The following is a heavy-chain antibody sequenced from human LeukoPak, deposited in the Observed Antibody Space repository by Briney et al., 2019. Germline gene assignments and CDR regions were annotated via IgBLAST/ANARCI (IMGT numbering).Heavy chain of an antibody. J-gene: IGHJ4*02. CDR1: GYTFTTYG. D-gene: IGHD5-18*01. Sequence: GASVKVSCRSSGYTFTTYGITWARQAPGQGLEWMGWISTYNGNTNYAQKRQGRVTMTTDTSTSTAYMELRSLRSDDTAMYYCARDRMDTGTYFDYWGQGTLVTVSS. CDR2: ISTYNGNT. CDR3: ARDRMDTGTYFDY. V-gene: IGHV1-18*01.